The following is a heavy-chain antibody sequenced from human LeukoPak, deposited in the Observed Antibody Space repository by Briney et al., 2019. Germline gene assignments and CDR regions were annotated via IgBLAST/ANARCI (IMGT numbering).Heavy chain of an antibody. V-gene: IGHV6-1*01. CDR2: TYYKSKGYN. J-gene: IGHJ4*02. Sequence: SQTLSLTCAISGDSVSSNIAAWHWIRQSPSRSLWWLGRTYYKSKGYNGYAVSVKSRITFNPDTSENQFSLHLNSVTPEDTAVYYCARESGSSSSSYRFDSWGQGTLVTVSS. D-gene: IGHD6-6*01. CDR3: ARESGSSSSSYRFDS. CDR1: GDSVSSNIAA.